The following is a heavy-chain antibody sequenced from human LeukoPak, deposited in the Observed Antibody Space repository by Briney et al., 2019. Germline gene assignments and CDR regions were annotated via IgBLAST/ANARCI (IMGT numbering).Heavy chain of an antibody. J-gene: IGHJ4*02. D-gene: IGHD6-13*01. CDR2: IYYSGST. CDR1: GGSISSSSYY. Sequence: PSETLSLTCTVSGGSISSSSYYWGWIRQPPGKGLEWIGSIYYSGSTYYNPSLKSRVTISVDTSENHFSLKLNSVTAADTAVYYCARGAAAGVDYWGQGTLVTVSA. V-gene: IGHV4-39*02. CDR3: ARGAAAGVDY.